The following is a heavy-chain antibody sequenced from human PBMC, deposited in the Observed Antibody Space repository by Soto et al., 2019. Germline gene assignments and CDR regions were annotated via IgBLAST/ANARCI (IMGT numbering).Heavy chain of an antibody. Sequence: QVQLVQSGAELKKPGSSVKVSCTASGGAFSKYAISWVRQAPGQGLEWMGGILAIFGTAHYAQKFQGRVSMTADESTSTVYMELRNLTSDDTAVYFCAAPDSSAHYQVFDYWGQGTLVSVSS. D-gene: IGHD3-22*01. CDR1: GGAFSKYA. CDR3: AAPDSSAHYQVFDY. V-gene: IGHV1-69*01. CDR2: ILAIFGTA. J-gene: IGHJ4*02.